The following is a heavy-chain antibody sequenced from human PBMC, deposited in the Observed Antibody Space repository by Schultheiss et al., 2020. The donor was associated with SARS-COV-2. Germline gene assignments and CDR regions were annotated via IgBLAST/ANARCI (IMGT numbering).Heavy chain of an antibody. V-gene: IGHV3-23*01. J-gene: IGHJ4*02. D-gene: IGHD4-17*01. CDR3: AIRGGDFKFDY. Sequence: ETLSLTCAVSGGSISSSNWWSWVRQPPGKGLEWVSYISSSGTTIYYADSVKGRFTISRDNSKNTLYLQMNSLRAEDTAVYYCAIRGGDFKFDYWGQGTLVTVSS. CDR2: ISSSGTTI. CDR1: GGSISSSN.